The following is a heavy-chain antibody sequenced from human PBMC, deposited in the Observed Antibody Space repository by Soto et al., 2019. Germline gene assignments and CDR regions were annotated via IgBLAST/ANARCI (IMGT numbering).Heavy chain of an antibody. V-gene: IGHV1-8*02. D-gene: IGHD3-3*01. CDR3: ARDFSLDP. CDR2: MNPNNGKA. Sequence: ASVKVSCKASGYTFTNYDINWVRQATGQGLEWMGWMNPNNGKAGYAQKFQGRVTMTRDTSISTAYMEMTTLRSEDTAVYYCARDFSLDPWGQGTLVTVSS. CDR1: GYTFTNYD. J-gene: IGHJ5*02.